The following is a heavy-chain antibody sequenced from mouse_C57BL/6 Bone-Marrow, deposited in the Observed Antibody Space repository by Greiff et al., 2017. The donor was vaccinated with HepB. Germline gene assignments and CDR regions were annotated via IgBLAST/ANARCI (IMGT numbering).Heavy chain of an antibody. V-gene: IGHV14-4*01. CDR3: TSFYDGYYFYWYFDV. J-gene: IGHJ1*03. CDR1: GFNIKDDY. CDR2: IDPENGDT. D-gene: IGHD2-3*01. Sequence: VQLQQSGAELVRPGASVKLSCTASGFNIKDDYMHWVKQRPEQGLEWIGWIDPENGDTEYASKFQGKATITADTSSNTAYLQLSSLTTEDTAVYYCTSFYDGYYFYWYFDVWGTGTTVTVSS.